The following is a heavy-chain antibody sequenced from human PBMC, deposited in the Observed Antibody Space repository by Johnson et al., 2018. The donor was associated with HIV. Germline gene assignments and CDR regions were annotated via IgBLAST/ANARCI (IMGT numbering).Heavy chain of an antibody. CDR2: ISSSGNST. J-gene: IGHJ3*02. Sequence: VQLVESGGGLVKPGGSLRLSCAASGFSFRDYYMSWIRQAPGKGLEWVSYISSSGNSTNYADSVKGRFTISRDNAKNSLSLQMNSLRAEDTAIYYCAREEGSDILTRGDAFDIWGQGTMVAVSS. CDR1: GFSFRDYY. CDR3: AREEGSDILTRGDAFDI. V-gene: IGHV3-11*04. D-gene: IGHD3-9*01.